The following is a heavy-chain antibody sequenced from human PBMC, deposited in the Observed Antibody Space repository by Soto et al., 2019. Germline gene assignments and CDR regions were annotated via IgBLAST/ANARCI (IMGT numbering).Heavy chain of an antibody. CDR2: IYYSGTT. CDR1: GASISSGDYY. Sequence: QVQLQESGPGLVKPSQTLSLTCTVSGASISSGDYYWTWIRQPPGKGLEWIGYIYYSGTTYYNPSLKSRVSISLDTSKNRFSLKLSSVPAADTGVYYCALRFGTAWGQGTTVTVSS. J-gene: IGHJ6*02. D-gene: IGHD3-3*01. V-gene: IGHV4-30-4*01. CDR3: ALRFGTA.